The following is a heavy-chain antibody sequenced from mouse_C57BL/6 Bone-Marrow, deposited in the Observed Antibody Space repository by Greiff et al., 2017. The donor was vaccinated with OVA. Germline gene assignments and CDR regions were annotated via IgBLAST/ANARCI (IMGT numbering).Heavy chain of an antibody. CDR3: VRHRDYDYFDY. V-gene: IGHV10-1*01. D-gene: IGHD2-4*01. CDR2: IRSKSNNYAT. CDR1: GFSFNTYA. Sequence: EVKLMESGGGLVQPKGSLKLSCAASGFSFNTYAMNWVRQAPGKGLEWVARIRSKSNNYATYYADSVKDRFTISRDDSESMLYLQMNNLKTEDTAMDYCVRHRDYDYFDYWGQGTTLTVSS. J-gene: IGHJ2*01.